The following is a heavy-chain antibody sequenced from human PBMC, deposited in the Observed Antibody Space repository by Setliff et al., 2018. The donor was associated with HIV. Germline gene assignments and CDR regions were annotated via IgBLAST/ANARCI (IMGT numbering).Heavy chain of an antibody. Sequence: GGSLRLSCAASGFAFSGHQMSWSRQAPGKGLEWVAKIKPDGSEKYYVDSVKGRFTIFRDNAKNSLYLQMNSLRAEDTAMYYCARDWRSGYDLNFDYWGQGALVTVSS. V-gene: IGHV3-7*01. CDR3: ARDWRSGYDLNFDY. CDR1: GFAFSGHQ. D-gene: IGHD5-12*01. J-gene: IGHJ4*02. CDR2: IKPDGSEK.